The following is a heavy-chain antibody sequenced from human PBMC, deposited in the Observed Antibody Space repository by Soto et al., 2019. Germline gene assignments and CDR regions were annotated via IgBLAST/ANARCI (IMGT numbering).Heavy chain of an antibody. CDR3: ARGSRGYCSSTSCYGDRIWFDP. Sequence: SETLSLTCAVYGGSFGGYYWSWIRQPPGKGLEWIGEINHSGSTNYNPSLKSRVTISVDTSKNQFSLKLSSVTAADTAVYYCARGSRGYCSSTSCYGDRIWFDPWGQGTLVTVSS. D-gene: IGHD2-2*01. CDR2: INHSGST. CDR1: GGSFGGYY. V-gene: IGHV4-34*01. J-gene: IGHJ5*02.